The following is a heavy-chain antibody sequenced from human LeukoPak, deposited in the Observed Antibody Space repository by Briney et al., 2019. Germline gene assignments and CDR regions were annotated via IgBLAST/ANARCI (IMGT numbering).Heavy chain of an antibody. D-gene: IGHD1-26*01. CDR3: AREYLGFQDGY. CDR1: GYTFTTYG. V-gene: IGHV1-18*01. J-gene: IGHJ4*02. CDR2: ISGYSNNT. Sequence: ASVKVSCKTSGYTFTTYGISWVRQAPGQGLEWMGWISGYSNNTNYAQKFQGRLTMTTDTSTNTAYMELRSLTSDDTAVYYCAREYLGFQDGYWGQGTLVIVSS.